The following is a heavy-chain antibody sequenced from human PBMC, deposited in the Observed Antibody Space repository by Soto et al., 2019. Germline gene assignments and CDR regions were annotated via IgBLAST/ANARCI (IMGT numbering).Heavy chain of an antibody. D-gene: IGHD3-10*01. Sequence: SETLSLTCTVSGGSISSYYWSWIRQPPGKGLEWIGYIYYSGSTNYNPSLKSRVTISVDTSKNQFSLKLSSVTAADTAVYYCARERKKKVRGENYYYMDVWGKGTTVTVSS. CDR2: IYYSGST. CDR1: GGSISSYY. CDR3: ARERKKKVRGENYYYMDV. J-gene: IGHJ6*03. V-gene: IGHV4-59*12.